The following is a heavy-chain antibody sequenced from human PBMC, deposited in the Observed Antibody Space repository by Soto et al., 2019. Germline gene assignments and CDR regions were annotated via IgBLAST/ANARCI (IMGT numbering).Heavy chain of an antibody. J-gene: IGHJ4*02. V-gene: IGHV3-66*01. D-gene: IGHD2-15*01. CDR1: GFTVSSNY. CDR3: ARTCSGGTCSFDY. Sequence: GGSLRLSCAASGFTVSSNYMSWVRQAPGRGLEWVSVIYSGSSTYYADSVKGRFTISRDNSENTLYLQMNSLRAEDTAVYYCARTCSGGTCSFDYWGQGTLVTVSS. CDR2: IYSGSST.